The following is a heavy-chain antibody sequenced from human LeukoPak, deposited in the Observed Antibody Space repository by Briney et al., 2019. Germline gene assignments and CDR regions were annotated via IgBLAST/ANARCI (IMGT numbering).Heavy chain of an antibody. CDR2: IYYSGST. CDR3: ARLSAVAGGWGAFDI. D-gene: IGHD6-19*01. V-gene: IGHV4-59*08. J-gene: IGHJ3*02. Sequence: PSETLPLTCTVSGGSISSYYWSWIRQPPGKGLEWIGYIYYSGSTNYNPSLKSRVTISVDTSKNQFSLKLSSVTAADTAVYYCARLSAVAGGWGAFDIWGQGTMVTVSS. CDR1: GGSISSYY.